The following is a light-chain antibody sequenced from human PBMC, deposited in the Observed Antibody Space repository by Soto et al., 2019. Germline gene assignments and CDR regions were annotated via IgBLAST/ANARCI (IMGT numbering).Light chain of an antibody. CDR3: SSYAGTHVV. V-gene: IGLV2-8*01. Sequence: QPVLTQPPSASGSPGQSVTISCTGTSSDVGGYNYVSWYRQHPGKAPKLMIYEVSKRPSGVPDRFSGSKSGNTASLTVSGLQAEDEADYYCSSYAGTHVVFGGGTKVTVL. CDR2: EVS. CDR1: SSDVGGYNY. J-gene: IGLJ2*01.